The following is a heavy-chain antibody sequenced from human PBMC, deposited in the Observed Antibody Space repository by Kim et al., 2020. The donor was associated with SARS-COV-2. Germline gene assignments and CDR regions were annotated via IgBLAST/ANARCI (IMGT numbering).Heavy chain of an antibody. CDR2: INAYSGNT. V-gene: IGHV1-3*01. D-gene: IGHD3-10*01. CDR1: VFTFSNYA. J-gene: IGHJ4*02. Sequence: ASVNVSCKASVFTFSNYAMHWVRQAPGQRLEWMGWINAYSGNTRYSQKFQGRVTITWDTSASTAYMDLTSLTVEDTAVYYFARERFGGSFDYCGRGLLFT. CDR3: ARERFGGSFDY.